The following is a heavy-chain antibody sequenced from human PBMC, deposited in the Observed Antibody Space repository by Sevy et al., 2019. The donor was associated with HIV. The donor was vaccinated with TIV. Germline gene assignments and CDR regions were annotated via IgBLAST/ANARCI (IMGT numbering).Heavy chain of an antibody. Sequence: GGSLRLSCAASGFTFSKYSMSWIRQTPGKGLEWVSTFSFGCGKINYADSVKGRFTISRDDSRNTFYLQMNSLRAEDTAIYYCGREGSTKHHDYWGQGTVVTVSS. V-gene: IGHV3-23*01. D-gene: IGHD2-8*01. J-gene: IGHJ4*02. CDR3: GREGSTKHHDY. CDR2: FSFGCGKI. CDR1: GFTFSKYS.